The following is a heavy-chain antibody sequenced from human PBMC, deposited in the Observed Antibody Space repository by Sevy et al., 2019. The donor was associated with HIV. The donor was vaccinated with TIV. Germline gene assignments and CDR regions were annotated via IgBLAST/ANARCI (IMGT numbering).Heavy chain of an antibody. CDR3: VRADPDQHFDS. V-gene: IGHV1-46*01. J-gene: IGHJ4*02. Sequence: ASVKVSCKASGDTFANNYIHWVRQAPGQGLEWMGMVAPSAGNTTYAQKFQGRVTMTMDTSTSIHYMELSSLRSEDTAVYYCVRADPDQHFDSWGQGTLVTVSS. CDR2: VAPSAGNT. CDR1: GDTFANNY.